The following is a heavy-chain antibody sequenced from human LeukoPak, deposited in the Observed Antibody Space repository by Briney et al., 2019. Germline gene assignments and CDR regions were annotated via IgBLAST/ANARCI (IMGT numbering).Heavy chain of an antibody. D-gene: IGHD2-2*01. J-gene: IGHJ6*03. CDR1: GGSFSGYY. CDR3: ASTKKFEKGYCSSTSCYHKNYYYYYMDV. Sequence: SETLSLTCAVYGGSFSGYYWSWIRQPPGKGLEWIGEINHSGSTNYNPSLKSRVTISVDTSKNQFSLKLSSVTAADTAVYYCASTKKFEKGYCSSTSCYHKNYYYYYMDVWGKGTTVTVSS. V-gene: IGHV4-34*01. CDR2: INHSGST.